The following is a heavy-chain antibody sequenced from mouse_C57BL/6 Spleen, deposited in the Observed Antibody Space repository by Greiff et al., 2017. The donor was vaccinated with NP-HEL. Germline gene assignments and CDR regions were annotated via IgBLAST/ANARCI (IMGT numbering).Heavy chain of an antibody. V-gene: IGHV1-50*01. CDR2: IDPSDSYT. J-gene: IGHJ4*01. Sequence: QVQLQQPGAELVKPGASVKLSCKASGYTFTSYWMQWVKQRPGQGLEWIGEIDPSDSYTNYNQKFKGQATLTVDTSSSTAYMQLSSLTSEDSAVYYCLLRRPMDYWGQGTSVTVSS. D-gene: IGHD1-1*01. CDR3: LLRRPMDY. CDR1: GYTFTSYW.